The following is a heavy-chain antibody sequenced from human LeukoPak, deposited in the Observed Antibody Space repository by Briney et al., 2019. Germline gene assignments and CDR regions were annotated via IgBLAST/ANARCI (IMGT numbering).Heavy chain of an antibody. D-gene: IGHD3-10*01. V-gene: IGHV3-23*01. CDR3: ARSEQDYDSGSSQSVFDI. CDR2: ISGSGRST. CDR1: GFTFKNYA. J-gene: IGHJ3*02. Sequence: PGGSLRLSCAASGFTFKNYAVYWVRHAPGKGLEWDSAISGSGRSTYYADPVKGRFTISRDNSKKTLYLQMNSLRADDTAVYYCARSEQDYDSGSSQSVFDIWGRGTMVTVSS.